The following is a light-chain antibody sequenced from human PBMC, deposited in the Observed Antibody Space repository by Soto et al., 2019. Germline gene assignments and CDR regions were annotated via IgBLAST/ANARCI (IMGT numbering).Light chain of an antibody. CDR3: QQSYSTPLYT. V-gene: IGKV1-39*01. Sequence: DIQMTQSPSSLSVSVGDRVTISCRASQNISSYLNWYQQKPGKAPKLLIYAASSLQSGVPSRFSGSGSGTDFTLTISSLQPEDFATYYCQQSYSTPLYTFGQGTKLEIK. CDR1: QNISSY. J-gene: IGKJ2*01. CDR2: AAS.